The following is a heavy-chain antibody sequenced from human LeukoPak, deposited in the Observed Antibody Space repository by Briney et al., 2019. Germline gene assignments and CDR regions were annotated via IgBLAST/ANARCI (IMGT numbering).Heavy chain of an antibody. CDR1: GFTFDDYA. J-gene: IGHJ4*02. Sequence: GGSLRLSCAASGFTFDDYAMHWVRQAPGKGLEWVSLITWDAGSTYYADSVKGRFTISRDNSKNSLYLQMNSLRAEDTALYYCAKGTSSWHEFDYWGQGTLATVSS. CDR2: ITWDAGST. D-gene: IGHD6-13*01. CDR3: AKGTSSWHEFDY. V-gene: IGHV3-43D*03.